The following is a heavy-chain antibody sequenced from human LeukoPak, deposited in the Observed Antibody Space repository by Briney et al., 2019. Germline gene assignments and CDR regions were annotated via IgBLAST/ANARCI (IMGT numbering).Heavy chain of an antibody. CDR3: ARDRDYYDSSGYPNDAFDI. CDR2: MNPNSGNT. CDR1: GYTFTSYD. D-gene: IGHD3-22*01. J-gene: IGHJ3*02. V-gene: IGHV1-8*01. Sequence: GASVKVSCKASGYTFTSYDINWVRQATGQGLEWMGWMNPNSGNTGYAQKFQGRVTMTRNTSISTAYMELSSLRSEDTAVYYCARDRDYYDSSGYPNDAFDIWGQGTMVTVSS.